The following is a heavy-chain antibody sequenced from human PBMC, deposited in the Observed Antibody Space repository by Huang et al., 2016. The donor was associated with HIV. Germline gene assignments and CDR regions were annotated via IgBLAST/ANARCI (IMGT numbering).Heavy chain of an antibody. V-gene: IGHV1-69*10. J-gene: IGHJ3*02. CDR2: IVPIFSVT. Sequence: VQLVQSGAEVRRPGSSVRVSCKAAGGSFNSLAFNWVRQAPGQGLEYMGGIVPIFSVTNYAERFQNRRTISADKSTNTVYMELRSLRSEDTGVFYCAREGQTWYGKPIAAFEIWGQGTTVIVSS. CDR3: AREGQTWYGKPIAAFEI. D-gene: IGHD1-1*01. CDR1: GGSFNSLA.